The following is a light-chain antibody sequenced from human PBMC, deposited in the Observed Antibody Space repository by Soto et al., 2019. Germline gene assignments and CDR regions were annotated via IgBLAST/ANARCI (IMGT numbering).Light chain of an antibody. V-gene: IGKV1-5*03. J-gene: IGKJ1*01. CDR2: KAS. CDR3: QHSNSYSEA. CDR1: QTISSW. Sequence: IKMTQSPSTLSASVGDRVTITCRASQTISSWLAWYQQKPGKAPKLLIYKASTLKSGVPSRFSGSGSGTEFTLTISSLQPDDFATYYCQHSNSYSEAFGQRSNV.